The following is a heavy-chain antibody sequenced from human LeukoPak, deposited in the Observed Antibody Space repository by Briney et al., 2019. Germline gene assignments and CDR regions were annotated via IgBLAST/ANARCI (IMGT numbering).Heavy chain of an antibody. CDR1: GGSFSSYY. D-gene: IGHD5-12*01. CDR2: INHSGST. CDR3: ARGLWATSPNFDY. V-gene: IGHV4-34*01. Sequence: SETLSLTCAVYGGSFSSYYWNWIRQPPGKGLEWIGEINHSGSTNYNPSLKSRVTISVDTSKNQFSLKLSSVTAADTAVYYCARGLWATSPNFDYWGQGTLVTVSS. J-gene: IGHJ4*02.